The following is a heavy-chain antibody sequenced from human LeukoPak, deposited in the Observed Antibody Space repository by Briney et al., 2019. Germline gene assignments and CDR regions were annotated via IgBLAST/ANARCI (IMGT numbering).Heavy chain of an antibody. V-gene: IGHV1-18*01. J-gene: IGHJ6*02. CDR3: ATDRITYSDSNYYYGMDV. CDR1: GYSFTTYG. CDR2: ISPYNDNT. Sequence: ASVKVSCKASGYSFTTYGISWVRQAPGQGLEWMGWISPYNDNTNYAQKHQGRVTMTTDTSTSTAYMELRSLRSDDTAVYYCATDRITYSDSNYYYGMDVWGQGTTVTVSS. D-gene: IGHD4-17*01.